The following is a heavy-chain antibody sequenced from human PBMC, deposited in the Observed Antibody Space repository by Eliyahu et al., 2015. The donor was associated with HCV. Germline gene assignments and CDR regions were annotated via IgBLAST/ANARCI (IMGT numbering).Heavy chain of an antibody. V-gene: IGHV3-23*01. J-gene: IGHJ4*02. CDR2: ISGSGFT. Sequence: EVQLLESGGGLIQPGGSLRLSCAAXGFTFSSYAMNWVRQAPGKGLEWVSAISGSGFTYYADSVKGRFTISRDNSKNTLYLQMNSLRAEDTAVYYCAKGGGEWELLLHFWGQGALVTVSS. CDR3: AKGGGEWELLLHF. CDR1: GFTFSSYA. D-gene: IGHD1-26*01.